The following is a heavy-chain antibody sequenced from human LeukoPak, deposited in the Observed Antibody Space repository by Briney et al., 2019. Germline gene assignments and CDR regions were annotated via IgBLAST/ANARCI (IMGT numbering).Heavy chain of an antibody. J-gene: IGHJ6*03. CDR2: ISTSSSYI. D-gene: IGHD1-26*01. Sequence: GGSLRLSCAASGFTFSTYNMNWVRQAPGKGLEWVSSISTSSSYIYYADSVRGRFTISRDNAKNSLYLQMNSLRAEDTAVYYCAASANYYYMDVWGKGTTVTISS. CDR3: AASANYYYMDV. CDR1: GFTFSTYN. V-gene: IGHV3-21*01.